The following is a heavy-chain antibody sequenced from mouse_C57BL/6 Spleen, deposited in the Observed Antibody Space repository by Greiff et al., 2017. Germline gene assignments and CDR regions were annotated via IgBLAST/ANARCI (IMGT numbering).Heavy chain of an antibody. CDR1: GYTFTSYT. J-gene: IGHJ2*01. V-gene: IGHV1-4*01. CDR3: ASNYYGSSYEGDY. D-gene: IGHD1-1*01. Sequence: QVQLQQSGAELARPGASVKMSCKASGYTFTSYTMHWVKQRPGQGLEWIGYINPSSGYTKYNQKFKDKATLTADKSSSTACMQLSSLTSEDSAVYYCASNYYGSSYEGDYWGQGTTLTVSS. CDR2: INPSSGYT.